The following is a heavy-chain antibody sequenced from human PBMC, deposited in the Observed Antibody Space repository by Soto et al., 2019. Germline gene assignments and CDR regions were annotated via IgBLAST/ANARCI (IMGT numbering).Heavy chain of an antibody. CDR3: AKNPGYYYDSTGYHFDY. J-gene: IGHJ4*02. CDR2: ISYGGGTA. CDR1: EFTFSNYA. V-gene: IGHV3-23*01. Sequence: GGSLRLSCAASEFTFSNYAMSWVRQAPGKGLEWVSAISYGGGTAYYADSVKGRFTISRDNSKNTLYLQMNSLRAEDTAVYYCAKNPGYYYDSTGYHFDYWGQGTLVTVSS. D-gene: IGHD3-22*01.